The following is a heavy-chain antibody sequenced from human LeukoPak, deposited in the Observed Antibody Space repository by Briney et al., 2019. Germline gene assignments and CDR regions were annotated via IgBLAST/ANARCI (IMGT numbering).Heavy chain of an antibody. J-gene: IGHJ4*02. D-gene: IGHD3-10*01. CDR1: GFTFSSYA. V-gene: IGHV3-23*01. Sequence: GGSLRLSCAASGFTFSSYAMNWVRQAPGKGLEWVSSISDSGGSTYYADSVKGRFTISRDKSKNTLYLQMNSLRAEDTAVYYCAKLIEINVYGSGSQGLVDYWGQGTLVTVSS. CDR2: ISDSGGST. CDR3: AKLIEINVYGSGSQGLVDY.